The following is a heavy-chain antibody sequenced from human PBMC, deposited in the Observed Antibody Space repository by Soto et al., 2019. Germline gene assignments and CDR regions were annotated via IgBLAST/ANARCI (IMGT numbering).Heavy chain of an antibody. J-gene: IGHJ6*03. CDR1: GGSVSSGSYY. CDR2: IYYRGST. V-gene: IGHV4-39*01. Sequence: PSETLSLTCTVSGGSVSSGSYYWGWIRQPPGKGLEWIGSIYYRGSTYYNPSLKSRVTISVDTSKNQFSLRLTSVTAADTAVYYCSRVYGDNYNYYYPYMDVWGKGTTVTVSS. D-gene: IGHD4-17*01. CDR3: SRVYGDNYNYYYPYMDV.